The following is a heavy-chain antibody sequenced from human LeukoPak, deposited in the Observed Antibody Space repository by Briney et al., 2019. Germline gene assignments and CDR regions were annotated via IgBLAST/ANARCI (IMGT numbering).Heavy chain of an antibody. J-gene: IGHJ4*02. V-gene: IGHV3-7*01. D-gene: IGHD6-13*01. CDR3: ARIGYSSSSLDY. CDR1: GFTFSSYA. CDR2: LNQDGSQK. Sequence: GGSLRLSCAASGFTFSSYAMTWVRHAPGKGLEWLANLNQDGSQKYYEDSVKGRVTMSRDNAKNSVYLQINSLRAEDRAVYYCARIGYSSSSLDYWGQGTLVTVSS.